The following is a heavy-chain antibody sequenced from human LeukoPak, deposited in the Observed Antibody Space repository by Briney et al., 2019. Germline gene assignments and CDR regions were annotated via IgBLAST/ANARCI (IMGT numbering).Heavy chain of an antibody. V-gene: IGHV4-4*07. CDR3: ARGYYDRKGNWFDP. Sequence: SETLSLPCTVSGDSISRYYWSWIRQPAGKGLEWLGRIYTSWSTNYNPSLKSRVTMSVETSKNHFSLKLSSVTAADKAVYYCARGYYDRKGNWFDPWGQGTLITVSS. CDR2: IYTSWST. J-gene: IGHJ5*02. D-gene: IGHD3-22*01. CDR1: GDSISRYY.